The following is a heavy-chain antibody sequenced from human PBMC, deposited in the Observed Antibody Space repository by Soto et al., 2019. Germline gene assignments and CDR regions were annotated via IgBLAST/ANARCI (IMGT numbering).Heavy chain of an antibody. CDR2: ISYDGSNK. J-gene: IGHJ3*02. Sequence: QVQLVESGGGVVQPGRSLRLSCAASGFTFSSYGMHWVRQAPGKGLECVAVISYDGSNKYYADSVKGRFTISRDNSKNTLYLQMNSLRAEDTAVYYCAKDPVGRYCSGGSCYPGAAFDIWGQGTMVTVSS. CDR1: GFTFSSYG. V-gene: IGHV3-30*18. D-gene: IGHD2-15*01. CDR3: AKDPVGRYCSGGSCYPGAAFDI.